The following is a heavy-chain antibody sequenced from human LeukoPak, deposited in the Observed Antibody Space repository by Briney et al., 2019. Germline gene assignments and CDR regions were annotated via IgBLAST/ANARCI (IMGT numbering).Heavy chain of an antibody. J-gene: IGHJ6*03. CDR2: IYYSGST. Sequence: SETLSLTCTVSGGSISSSSYYWGWIRQPPGKGLEWIGSIYYSGSTYYNPSLKSRVTISVDTSKNQFSLKLSSVTAADTAVYYCARQVVTARNYYYYMDVWGKGTTVTISS. V-gene: IGHV4-39*01. CDR3: ARQVVTARNYYYYMDV. D-gene: IGHD2-21*02. CDR1: GGSISSSSYY.